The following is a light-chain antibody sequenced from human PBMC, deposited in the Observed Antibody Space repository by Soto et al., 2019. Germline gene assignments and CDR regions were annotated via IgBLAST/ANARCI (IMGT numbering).Light chain of an antibody. CDR1: SSNIGSNY. J-gene: IGLJ3*02. Sequence: QSVLTQPPSASGTPGQRVTISCSGSSSNIGSNYVYWYKQLPGTAPKLLIYRNNQRPSGVPDRFSGSKSGTSASLAISGLRSEDEADYYCQVWDSSSDHRVFGGGTKLTVL. CDR3: QVWDSSSDHRV. V-gene: IGLV1-47*01. CDR2: RNN.